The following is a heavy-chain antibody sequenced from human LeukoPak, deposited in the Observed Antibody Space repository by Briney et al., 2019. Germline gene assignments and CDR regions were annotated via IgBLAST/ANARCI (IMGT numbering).Heavy chain of an antibody. Sequence: PSETLSLTCTVSGGSIGSYYWNWIRQAPGKGLEWIGYIHYSGSTNHNSSLKSRVTISVDTSKNQFSLKLTSVTAADTAVYYCARDLGDGYNWAYWGQGTLVTVSS. CDR3: ARDLGDGYNWAY. J-gene: IGHJ4*02. CDR1: GGSIGSYY. D-gene: IGHD5-24*01. CDR2: IHYSGST. V-gene: IGHV4-59*01.